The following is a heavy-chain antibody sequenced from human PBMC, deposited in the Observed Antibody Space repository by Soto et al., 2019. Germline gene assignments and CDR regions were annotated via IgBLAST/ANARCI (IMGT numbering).Heavy chain of an antibody. Sequence: SETLSLTCTFSCGSMRNVYWSWIRQPPGKGLEWIGFIFHSGNAKYNPSLKSRVTISIDTSKNQFSLSLDSVTAADTAVYFCARGHAPTLPFDYWGLGTLVTVSS. CDR1: CGSMRNVY. D-gene: IGHD2-15*01. V-gene: IGHV4-59*01. J-gene: IGHJ4*01. CDR2: IFHSGNA. CDR3: ARGHAPTLPFDY.